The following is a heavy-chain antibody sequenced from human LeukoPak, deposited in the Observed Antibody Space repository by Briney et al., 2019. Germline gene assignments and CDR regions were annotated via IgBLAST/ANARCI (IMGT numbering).Heavy chain of an antibody. J-gene: IGHJ6*03. D-gene: IGHD5-18*01. V-gene: IGHV4-39*07. CDR2: IFYSGST. CDR3: ARERGYSSGFSNYYMDL. Sequence: SETLSLTCTVSGGSISTSSYYWGWVRQPPGKGLEWIGNIFYSGSTYYSPSLKSRVTISVDRSMNQFSLNLNSVTAADTAVYYCARERGYSSGFSNYYMDLWGKGTTVIISS. CDR1: GGSISTSSYY.